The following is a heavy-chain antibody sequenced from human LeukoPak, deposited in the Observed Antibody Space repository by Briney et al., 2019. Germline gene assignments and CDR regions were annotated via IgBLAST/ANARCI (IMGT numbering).Heavy chain of an antibody. D-gene: IGHD6-19*01. V-gene: IGHV5-51*01. Sequence: GESLKISCKGSGYSFTSYWIGWVRQMPGKGLEWMGIIYPGDSDTRYSPSFQGQVTISADKSISTAYLQWSSLKASDTAMYYCARRIVAVADRMPGFDYWGQGTLVTVSS. CDR2: IYPGDSDT. CDR3: ARRIVAVADRMPGFDY. J-gene: IGHJ4*02. CDR1: GYSFTSYW.